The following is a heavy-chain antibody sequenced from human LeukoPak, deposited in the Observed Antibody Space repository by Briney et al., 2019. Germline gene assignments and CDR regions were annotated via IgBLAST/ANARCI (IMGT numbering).Heavy chain of an antibody. D-gene: IGHD3-3*01. Sequence: GGSLRLSCAASGFTFSSYAMSWVRQAPGKGLEWVSAISGSGGSTYYADSVKGRFTISRDNSKNTLYLQMNSLRAEDTAVYYCAKDLVLRSGYHNWFDPWGQGTLVTVSS. CDR1: GFTFSSYA. V-gene: IGHV3-23*01. J-gene: IGHJ5*02. CDR2: ISGSGGST. CDR3: AKDLVLRSGYHNWFDP.